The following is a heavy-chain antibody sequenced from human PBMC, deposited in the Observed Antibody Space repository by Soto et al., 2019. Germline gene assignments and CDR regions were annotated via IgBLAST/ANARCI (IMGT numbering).Heavy chain of an antibody. CDR2: ITHDTSEA. J-gene: IGHJ4*02. CDR3: APVALLFPGPYSPYRFDY. D-gene: IGHD1-26*01. Sequence: GGSLRRSGAAAGFKFSKYWKIWVHEASGRGLEWVGNITHDTSEAHYADSVKGRFPITRDNLQNFLFLQLSGLRADVTASSYCAPVALLFPGPYSPYRFDYWGLGTLVSVSS. V-gene: IGHV3-7*03. CDR1: GFKFSKYW.